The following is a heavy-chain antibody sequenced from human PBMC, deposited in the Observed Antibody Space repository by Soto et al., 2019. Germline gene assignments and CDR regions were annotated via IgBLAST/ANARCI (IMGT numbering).Heavy chain of an antibody. CDR1: GFTFSSYG. D-gene: IGHD3-3*01. CDR2: ISYDGSNK. CDR3: AKDPSITIFGEYYFDY. J-gene: IGHJ4*02. V-gene: IGHV3-30*18. Sequence: PGGSLRLSCAASGFTFSSYGMHWVRQAPGKGLEWVAVISYDGSNKYYADSVKGRFTISRDNSKNTLYLQMNSLRAEDTAVYYCAKDPSITIFGEYYFDYWGQGTLVTVSS.